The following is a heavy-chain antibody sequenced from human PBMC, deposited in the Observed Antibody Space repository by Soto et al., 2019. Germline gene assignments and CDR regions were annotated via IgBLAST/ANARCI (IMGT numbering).Heavy chain of an antibody. Sequence: QVQLQESGPGLVKPSQTLSLTCTVSGGSISSGGYYWSSIRQHPGKGLAWIGYIYYSGRTYYNPSLKSRVTISVDTSQNQCSLKLSSLTAAPTAVYCCARVCGADCHHGMDVWRQGTTVTVSS. V-gene: IGHV4-31*03. J-gene: IGHJ6*02. CDR1: GGSISSGGYY. CDR2: IYYSGRT. CDR3: ARVCGADCHHGMDV. D-gene: IGHD2-21*02.